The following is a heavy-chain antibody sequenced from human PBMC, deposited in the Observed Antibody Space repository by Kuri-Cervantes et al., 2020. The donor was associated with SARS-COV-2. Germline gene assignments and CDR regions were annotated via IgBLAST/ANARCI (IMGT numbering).Heavy chain of an antibody. CDR1: GYTFTSYD. D-gene: IGHD6-19*01. J-gene: IGHJ4*02. CDR2: INPSGGST. V-gene: IGHV1-46*01. Sequence: ASVKVSCKASGYTFTSYDISWVRQAPGQGLEWMGIINPSGGSTSYAQKFQGRVTMTTDTSTSTAYMELRSLRSDDTAVYYCARDRWLWDWGQGTLVTVSS. CDR3: ARDRWLWD.